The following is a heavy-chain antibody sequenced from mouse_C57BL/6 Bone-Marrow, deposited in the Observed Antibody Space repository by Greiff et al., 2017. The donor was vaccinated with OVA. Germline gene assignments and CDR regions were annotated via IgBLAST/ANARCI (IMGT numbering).Heavy chain of an antibody. Sequence: EVQLQQSGAELVRPGASVKLSCTASGFNIKDDYMHWVKQRPEQGLEWIGWIDPENGDTEYASKFQGKATITADTSSNTAYLQLSSLTSEDTAVYYGTTWPRYFDVWGTGTTVTVSS. J-gene: IGHJ1*03. CDR2: IDPENGDT. CDR1: GFNIKDDY. V-gene: IGHV14-4*01. CDR3: TTWPRYFDV. D-gene: IGHD6-1*01.